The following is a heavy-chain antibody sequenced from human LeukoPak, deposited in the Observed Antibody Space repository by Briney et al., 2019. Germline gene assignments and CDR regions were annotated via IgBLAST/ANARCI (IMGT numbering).Heavy chain of an antibody. V-gene: IGHV5-51*01. CDR1: GYSFTTSW. CDR3: ARSATHCYYHMDV. Sequence: GESLKISCKGSGYSFTTSWIAWVRQMPGKGLEWMGVIFPGNSDTRYSPSFQGQVTISADESISTAYLQWSSLKASDTAMYFCARSATHCYYHMDVWGKGTTVTVSS. J-gene: IGHJ6*03. CDR2: IFPGNSDT.